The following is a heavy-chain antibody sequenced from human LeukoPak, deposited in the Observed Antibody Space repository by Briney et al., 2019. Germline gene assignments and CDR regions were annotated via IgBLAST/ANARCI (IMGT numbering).Heavy chain of an antibody. V-gene: IGHV3-7*01. J-gene: IGHJ6*03. CDR3: ARDQEDIVVVPAASAKYYYYYYMDV. CDR1: GFTFSSYW. CDR2: IKQDGSEK. D-gene: IGHD2-2*01. Sequence: GGPRRLSCAASGFTFSSYWMSWVRQAPGRGLEWVANIKQDGSEKYYVDSVKGRFTISRDNAKNSLYLQMNSLRAEDTAVYYCARDQEDIVVVPAASAKYYYYYYMDVWGKGTTVTISS.